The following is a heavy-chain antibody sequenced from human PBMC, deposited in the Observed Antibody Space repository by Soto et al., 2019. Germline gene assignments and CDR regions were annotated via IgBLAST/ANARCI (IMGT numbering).Heavy chain of an antibody. Sequence: ASVKVSCKAPGGTFSSYTINWVRQAPGQGLEWMGRIIPILGIANYAQKLQGRVTITADKSTSTAYMELSSLRSEDTAVYYCAREGIAVVPAAPEDDAFDIWGQGTMVTVSS. V-gene: IGHV1-69*04. CDR1: GGTFSSYT. D-gene: IGHD2-2*01. J-gene: IGHJ3*02. CDR3: AREGIAVVPAAPEDDAFDI. CDR2: IIPILGIA.